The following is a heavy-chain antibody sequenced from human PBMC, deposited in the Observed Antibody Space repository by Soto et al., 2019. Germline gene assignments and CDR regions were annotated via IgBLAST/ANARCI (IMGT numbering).Heavy chain of an antibody. D-gene: IGHD6-13*01. J-gene: IGHJ5*02. CDR1: GFTFSIYA. Sequence: WGSLRLSCAASGFTFSIYAMSWVRQAPGKGLEWVSYVSAGGGNTYYADSVKGRFTISRDNSKNMVYLQMNSLRADDTAVYYCAKNIAASGYFFDPWGQGTLVTAPQ. CDR3: AKNIAASGYFFDP. CDR2: VSAGGGNT. V-gene: IGHV3-23*01.